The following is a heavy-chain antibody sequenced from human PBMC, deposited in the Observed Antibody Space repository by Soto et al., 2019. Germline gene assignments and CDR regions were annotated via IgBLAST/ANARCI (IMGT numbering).Heavy chain of an antibody. Sequence: SETLSLTCTVSGGSISSGGYYWSWIRQHPGKGLEWIGYIYYSGSTYYNPSLKSRVTISVDTSKNQFSLKLSSVTAADTAVYYCASSIAVAATFDYWGQGTLVTVSS. V-gene: IGHV4-31*03. CDR3: ASSIAVAATFDY. CDR1: GGSISSGGYY. J-gene: IGHJ4*02. D-gene: IGHD6-19*01. CDR2: IYYSGST.